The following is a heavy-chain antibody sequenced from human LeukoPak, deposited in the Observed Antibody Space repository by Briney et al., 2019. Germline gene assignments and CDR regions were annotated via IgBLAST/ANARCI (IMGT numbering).Heavy chain of an antibody. J-gene: IGHJ4*02. V-gene: IGHV3-23*01. Sequence: PGGSLRLSCAASGFNFSSYAMSWVRQAPGKGLEWVSAISGSGGSTYYADSAKGRFTISRDNSKNTLYLQMNSLRAEDTAVYYCAKGGPYGDYVPVDYWGQGTLVTVSS. CDR1: GFNFSSYA. CDR2: ISGSGGST. CDR3: AKGGPYGDYVPVDY. D-gene: IGHD4-17*01.